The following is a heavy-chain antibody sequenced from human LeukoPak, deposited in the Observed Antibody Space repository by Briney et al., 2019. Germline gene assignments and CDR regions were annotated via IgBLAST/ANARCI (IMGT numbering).Heavy chain of an antibody. Sequence: ASVKVSCKVSGYTLTELSMHWVRQAPGKGLEWMGGFDPEDGETIYAQKFQGRVTMTEDTSTDTAYMELSSLRSEDTAVYYCATFTAKIIIAALDYWGQGTLVTVSS. CDR1: GYTLTELS. CDR2: FDPEDGET. D-gene: IGHD6-6*01. V-gene: IGHV1-24*01. CDR3: ATFTAKIIIAALDY. J-gene: IGHJ4*02.